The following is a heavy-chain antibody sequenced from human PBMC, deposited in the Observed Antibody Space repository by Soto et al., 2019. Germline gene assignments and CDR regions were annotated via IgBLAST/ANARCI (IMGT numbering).Heavy chain of an antibody. Sequence: SETLSLTCTVSGGSISTYYLSWIRQPPGKGLEWIGYIYYGGSANYNPSLKSRVTISVDTSKKQFSLRLDSVTAADTAVYYCARGGHCTNGVCSALDYWGQGTLVTVSS. CDR2: IYYGGSA. J-gene: IGHJ4*02. CDR3: ARGGHCTNGVCSALDY. D-gene: IGHD2-8*01. V-gene: IGHV4-59*08. CDR1: GGSISTYY.